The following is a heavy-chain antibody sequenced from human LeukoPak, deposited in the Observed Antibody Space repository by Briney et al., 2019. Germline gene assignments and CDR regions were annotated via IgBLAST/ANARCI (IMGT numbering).Heavy chain of an antibody. CDR2: INHSGST. J-gene: IGHJ6*03. CDR3: ARTTEGYCCGRSCYSYYYYMDV. D-gene: IGHD2-15*01. V-gene: IGHV4-34*01. Sequence: PSETLSLTCAVYGGSFSGYYWSWIRQPPGKGLEWIGEINHSGSTNYNPSLKSRVTISVDTSKNQFSLKLSSVTAADTAVYYCARTTEGYCCGRSCYSYYYYMDVWGKGTTVTVSS. CDR1: GGSFSGYY.